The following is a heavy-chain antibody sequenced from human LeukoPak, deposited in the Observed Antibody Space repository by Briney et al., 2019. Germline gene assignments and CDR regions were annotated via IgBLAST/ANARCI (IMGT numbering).Heavy chain of an antibody. J-gene: IGHJ5*02. Sequence: PGGSLRLSCAASGFTFSRSWMHWVRQAPGKGPEWVASIKEDGSEKYYVDSVKGRFTISRDNAKNSLYLQMNSLRAEDTAMYYCASSGWYSTPNWFDPWGQGTLVIVSS. V-gene: IGHV3-7*01. D-gene: IGHD6-19*01. CDR1: GFTFSRSW. CDR3: ASSGWYSTPNWFDP. CDR2: IKEDGSEK.